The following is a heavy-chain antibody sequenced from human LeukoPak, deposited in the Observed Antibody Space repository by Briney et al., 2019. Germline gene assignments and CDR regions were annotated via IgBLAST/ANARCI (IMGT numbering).Heavy chain of an antibody. J-gene: IGHJ4*02. Sequence: SCKASGYTFTGYYMHWVRQAPGKGLVWVSRISTDGSTTGYADSVKGRFTTSRDNAKNTLYLQMNSLRAEDTAVYYCTRDRTTVTLFDYWGQGILVTVSP. D-gene: IGHD4-17*01. CDR1: GYTFTGYY. CDR2: ISTDGSTT. CDR3: TRDRTTVTLFDY. V-gene: IGHV3-74*01.